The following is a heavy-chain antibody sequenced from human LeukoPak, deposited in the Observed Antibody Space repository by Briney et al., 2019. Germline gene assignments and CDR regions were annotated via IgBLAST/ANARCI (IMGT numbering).Heavy chain of an antibody. CDR3: AREGSSGWYENAFDI. V-gene: IGHV3-64*01. D-gene: IGHD6-19*01. CDR1: GFTFSSYA. CDR2: ISSNGGST. J-gene: IGHJ3*02. Sequence: QTGGSLRLSCAASGFTFSSYAMHWVRQAPGKGLEYVSAISSNGGSTYYANSVKGRFTISRDNSKNTLYLQMGSLRAEDTAVYYCAREGSSGWYENAFDIWGQGTMVTVSS.